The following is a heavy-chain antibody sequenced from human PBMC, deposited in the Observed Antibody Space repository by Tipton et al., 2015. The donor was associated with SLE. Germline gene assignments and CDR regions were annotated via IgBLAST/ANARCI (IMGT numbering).Heavy chain of an antibody. CDR3: AREGGSHDAFDI. J-gene: IGHJ3*02. Sequence: SLRLSCAASGFTFSDYYMSWIRQAPGKGLEWVSYISSSSSYTNYADSVKGRFTISRDDAKNSLYLQMNSLRAADTAVYYCAREGGSHDAFDIWGQGTMVTVSS. CDR1: GFTFSDYY. V-gene: IGHV3-11*05. D-gene: IGHD3-16*01. CDR2: ISSSSSYT.